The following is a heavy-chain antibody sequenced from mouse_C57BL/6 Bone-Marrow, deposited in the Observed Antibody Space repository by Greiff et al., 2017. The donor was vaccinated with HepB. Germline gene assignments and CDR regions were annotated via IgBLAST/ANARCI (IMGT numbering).Heavy chain of an antibody. V-gene: IGHV1-69*01. CDR1: GYTFTSYW. Sequence: VQLQQPGAELVMPGASVKLSCKASGYTFTSYWMHWVKQRPGQGLEWIGEIDPSDSYTNYNQKFKGKSTLTVDKSSSTAYMQLSSLTSEDSAVYYCARSGPEDYWGQGTTLTVSS. J-gene: IGHJ2*01. D-gene: IGHD3-1*01. CDR3: ARSGPEDY. CDR2: IDPSDSYT.